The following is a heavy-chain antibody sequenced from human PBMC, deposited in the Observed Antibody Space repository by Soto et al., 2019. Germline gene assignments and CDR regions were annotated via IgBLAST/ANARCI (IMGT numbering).Heavy chain of an antibody. J-gene: IGHJ4*02. Sequence: QVQLVESGGGVVQPGRSLRLSCAASGFTFSSYSIHWVRQAPGKGLEWVAVISFDGSYEYYADSVKGRFTISRDNSKNTLYVQMNSLRAEDTAVYYWARGAGITGASTSFDYWGQGTLVTVSS. CDR2: ISFDGSYE. V-gene: IGHV3-30-3*01. CDR3: ARGAGITGASTSFDY. D-gene: IGHD6-19*01. CDR1: GFTFSSYS.